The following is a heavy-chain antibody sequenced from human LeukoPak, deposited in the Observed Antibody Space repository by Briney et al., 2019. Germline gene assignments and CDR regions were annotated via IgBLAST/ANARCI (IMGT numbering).Heavy chain of an antibody. D-gene: IGHD3-10*01. Sequence: AASLKISCKGSGYSFTSYWIGWVRQMPGKGLEWRVIIYPGDSDTRYSPSFQGHVTISADKSISTAYLQWSSLKASDTAMYYCARLQYYYGSGSYLGYWGQGTLVTVSS. CDR2: IYPGDSDT. CDR3: ARLQYYYGSGSYLGY. CDR1: GYSFTSYW. V-gene: IGHV5-51*01. J-gene: IGHJ4*02.